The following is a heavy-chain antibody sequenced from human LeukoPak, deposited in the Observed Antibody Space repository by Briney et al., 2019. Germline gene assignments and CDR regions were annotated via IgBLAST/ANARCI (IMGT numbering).Heavy chain of an antibody. V-gene: IGHV3-23*01. D-gene: IGHD1-26*01. CDR2: ISGNGGST. CDR1: GFTFNSYA. Sequence: GGSLRLSCAASGFTFNSYAMTWVRQAPGKGLEWVSSISGNGGSTYYTDSVKGRFTISRDNSKNTLYLQMNSLRAEDTAVYYCAKDEGRGGWGYWGQGTLVTVSS. J-gene: IGHJ4*02. CDR3: AKDEGRGGWGY.